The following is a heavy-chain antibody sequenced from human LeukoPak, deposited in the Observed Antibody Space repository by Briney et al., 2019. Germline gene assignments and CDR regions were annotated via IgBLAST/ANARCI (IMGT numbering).Heavy chain of an antibody. J-gene: IGHJ3*01. V-gene: IGHV3-64*04. CDR2: INSDGGST. CDR3: AKDGSSGIAAAADAFDV. D-gene: IGHD6-13*01. Sequence: GGSLRLSCSASGFTFNKYALHWVRQAPGKGLEYVSGINSDGGSTYYADSVKGKFTISRDNAKNTLYLQMNSLRAEDTAIYYCAKDGSSGIAAAADAFDVWGQGTMVTVSS. CDR1: GFTFNKYA.